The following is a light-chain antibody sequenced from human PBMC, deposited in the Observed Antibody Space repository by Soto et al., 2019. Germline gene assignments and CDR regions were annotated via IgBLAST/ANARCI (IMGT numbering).Light chain of an antibody. CDR2: DAS. Sequence: EIQRTQSRSSVSASVGDRVTITRQASQDISNYLNWYQQKPGKAPKLLIYDASNLETGVPSRFSGSVSGTDFTFTISSLKTEDSSTYYCQQYDNLPLTFCGGTNVDIK. CDR3: QQYDNLPLT. CDR1: QDISNY. V-gene: IGKV1-33*01. J-gene: IGKJ4*01.